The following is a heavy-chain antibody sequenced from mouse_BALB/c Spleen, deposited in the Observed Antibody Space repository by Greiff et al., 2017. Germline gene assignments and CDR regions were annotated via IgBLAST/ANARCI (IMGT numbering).Heavy chain of an antibody. CDR3: ARWDYDTFAY. D-gene: IGHD2-4*01. CDR2: IDPANGNT. CDR1: GFNIKDTY. V-gene: IGHV14-3*02. J-gene: IGHJ3*01. Sequence: EVKLMESGAELVKPGASVKLSCTASGFNIKDTYMHWVKQRPEQGLEWIGRIDPANGNTKYDPKFQGKATITADTSSNTAYLQLSSLTSEDTAVYYCARWDYDTFAYWGQGTLVTVSA.